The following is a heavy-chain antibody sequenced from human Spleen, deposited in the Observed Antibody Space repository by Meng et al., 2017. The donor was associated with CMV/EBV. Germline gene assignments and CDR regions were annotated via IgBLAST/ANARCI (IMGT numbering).Heavy chain of an antibody. D-gene: IGHD3-3*01. J-gene: IGHJ5*01. CDR3: ARVTDFWSTPWGFDP. V-gene: IGHV1-2*02. Sequence: SGYTFTGYYLHWVRPAPGQGLEWMGWINANSGDTNYAVKFQGRVTMTRDTSITTAYMELSSLRSDDTAFYYCARVTDFWSTPWGFDPWGQGTLVTVSS. CDR1: GYTFTGYY. CDR2: INANSGDT.